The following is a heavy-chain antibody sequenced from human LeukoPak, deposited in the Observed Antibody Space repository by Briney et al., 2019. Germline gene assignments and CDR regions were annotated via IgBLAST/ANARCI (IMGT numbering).Heavy chain of an antibody. CDR2: IRYDGSNK. V-gene: IGHV3-30*02. CDR3: AKEGHLGYCSSGMCYFDY. Sequence: GGSLRLSCAASGFTFSSYGMHWVRQAPGKGLEWVAFIRYDGSNKYYADSVKGRFTISRDNSKNTVYLQMSSLRAEDTAVYYCAKEGHLGYCSSGMCYFDYWGQGTLVTVSS. D-gene: IGHD2-15*01. CDR1: GFTFSSYG. J-gene: IGHJ4*02.